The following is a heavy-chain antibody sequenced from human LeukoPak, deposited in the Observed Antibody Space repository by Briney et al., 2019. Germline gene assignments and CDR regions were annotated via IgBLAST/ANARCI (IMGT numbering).Heavy chain of an antibody. CDR3: AREYCSGGSCSNGLDV. Sequence: GGSLRLSCAASGFTLSSNSMSWVRQAPGNGLEGGSGSYSGGSTYYADSAKGRFTISRDNSKNTLYLQMNSLRAEDTAVYYCAREYCSGGSCSNGLDVWGQGTTVTVSS. CDR2: SYSGGST. D-gene: IGHD2-15*01. CDR1: GFTLSSNS. J-gene: IGHJ6*02. V-gene: IGHV3-66*01.